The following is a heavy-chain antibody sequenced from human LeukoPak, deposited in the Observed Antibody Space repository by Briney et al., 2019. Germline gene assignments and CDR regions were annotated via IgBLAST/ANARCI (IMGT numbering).Heavy chain of an antibody. V-gene: IGHV6-1*01. D-gene: IGHD2-2*01. J-gene: IGHJ5*02. CDR2: TYYRSTWYN. CDR1: GDSVSSNSVT. Sequence: SQTLSLTCAISGDSVSSNSVTWNWIRQSPSRGLQWLGRTYYRSTWYNDYAVSVRGRITVNPDTSKNQFSLHLNSVTPENTAVYYCARRLTQYDCFDPWGQGILVTISS. CDR3: ARRLTQYDCFDP.